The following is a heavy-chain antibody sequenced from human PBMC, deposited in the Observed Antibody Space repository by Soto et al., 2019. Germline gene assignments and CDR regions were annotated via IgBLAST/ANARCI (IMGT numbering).Heavy chain of an antibody. Sequence: SETLSLTCAVSGGSISSGGYSWSWIRQPPGKGLEWIGYIHHSGSTYYNPSLKSRVTISVDRSKNQFSLKLSSVTAADTAVYYCARGASGYSGYESYYYYYGMDVWGQGTTVTVSS. CDR3: ARGASGYSGYESYYYYYGMDV. D-gene: IGHD5-12*01. CDR2: IHHSGST. J-gene: IGHJ6*02. V-gene: IGHV4-30-2*01. CDR1: GGSISSGGYS.